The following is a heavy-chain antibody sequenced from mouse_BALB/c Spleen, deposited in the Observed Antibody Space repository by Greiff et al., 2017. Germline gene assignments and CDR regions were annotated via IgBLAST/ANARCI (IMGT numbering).Heavy chain of an antibody. CDR2: ISDGGSYT. CDR3: SRLYYMAIDY. J-gene: IGHJ4*01. D-gene: IGHD2-1*01. CDR1: GFTFSDYY. Sequence: EVKVEESGGGLVKPGGSLKLSCAASGFTFSDYYMYWVRQTPEKRLEWVATISDGGSYTYYPDSVKGRFTISRDNAKNTLYLEMSSLTYEDTAMYYCSRLYYMAIDYWGQGTSVTVSS. V-gene: IGHV5-4*02.